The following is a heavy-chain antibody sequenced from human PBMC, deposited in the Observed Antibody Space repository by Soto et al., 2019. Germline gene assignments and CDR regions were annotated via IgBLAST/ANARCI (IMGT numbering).Heavy chain of an antibody. CDR3: ARDGSSSGPYYYYGMDV. V-gene: IGHV3-33*01. Sequence: PGGSLRLSCAASGFTFSSYGMHWVRQAPGKGLEWVAVIWYDGSNKYYADSVKGRFTISRDNSKNTLYPQMNSLRAEDTAVYYCARDGSSSGPYYYYGMDVWGQGTTVTVSS. CDR2: IWYDGSNK. J-gene: IGHJ6*02. CDR1: GFTFSSYG. D-gene: IGHD6-6*01.